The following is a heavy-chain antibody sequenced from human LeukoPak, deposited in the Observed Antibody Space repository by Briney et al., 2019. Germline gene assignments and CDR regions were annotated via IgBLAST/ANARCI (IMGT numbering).Heavy chain of an antibody. CDR1: GFPFSSYW. CDR2: IRNKANTYIT. V-gene: IGHV3-72*01. J-gene: IGHJ5*01. Sequence: GSLRLSCAASGFPFSSYWMSWVRQAPGKGLEWVGRIRNKANTYITKYAASVKGRFTISRDDSKNSLFLQMNSLKAEDTAVYFCARVVDGDFDWFDYWGQGTLVTVSS. D-gene: IGHD3-10*01. CDR3: ARVVDGDFDWFDY.